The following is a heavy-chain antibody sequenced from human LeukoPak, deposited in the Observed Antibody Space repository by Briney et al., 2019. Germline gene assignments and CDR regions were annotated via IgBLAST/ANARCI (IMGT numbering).Heavy chain of an antibody. CDR1: GLTISNYW. J-gene: IGHJ4*02. CDR2: INSEGSSI. Sequence: TGGSLRLSCAASGLTISNYWMHWGRQGPGKGLVWGSRINSEGSSISYADSVKGRFTISRDTAKNTLNLQMNSLRAEDTAVYYCARGRGVSLDYWGQGALVTVSS. CDR3: ARGRGVSLDY. V-gene: IGHV3-74*01. D-gene: IGHD3-10*01.